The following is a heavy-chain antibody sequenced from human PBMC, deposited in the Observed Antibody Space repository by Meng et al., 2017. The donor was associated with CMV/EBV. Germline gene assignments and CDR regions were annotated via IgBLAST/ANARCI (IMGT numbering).Heavy chain of an antibody. Sequence: ASVKVSCKASGYTFTGYYMHWVRQAPGQGLEWMGWINPNSGGTNYAQKFQGRVTMTRDTSISTAYMELSRLRSDDTAVYYCARGDSSGYEGFDPWGQGTLVTVSS. CDR1: GYTFTGYY. D-gene: IGHD3-22*01. J-gene: IGHJ5*02. CDR2: INPNSGGT. CDR3: ARGDSSGYEGFDP. V-gene: IGHV1-2*02.